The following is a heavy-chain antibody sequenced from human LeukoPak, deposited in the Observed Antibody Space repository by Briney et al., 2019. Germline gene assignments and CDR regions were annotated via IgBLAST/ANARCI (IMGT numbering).Heavy chain of an antibody. CDR2: FDPEDGET. Sequence: APVKVSCKVSGYTLTELSMHWVRQAPGKELEWMGGFDPEDGETIYAQKFQGRVTMTEDTSTDTAYMELSSLKSEDTAVYYCATYLPRVRWFDPWGQGTLITVSS. CDR3: ATYLPRVRWFDP. J-gene: IGHJ5*02. V-gene: IGHV1-24*01. CDR1: GYTLTELS. D-gene: IGHD2/OR15-2a*01.